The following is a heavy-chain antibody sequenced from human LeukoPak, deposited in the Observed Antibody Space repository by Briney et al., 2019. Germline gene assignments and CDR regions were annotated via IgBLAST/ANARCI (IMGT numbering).Heavy chain of an antibody. CDR2: ISEAGGST. CDR1: GFTFSICA. CDR3: AKNVKQLVLGYYYYYMDV. V-gene: IGHV3-23*01. Sequence: GGSLRLSCAASGFTFSICAMSWVPHSPGKGLEWVSGISEAGGSTNYADSVKGRFTISRDNSKNTLYLRMDSLRAEDTAVYYCAKNVKQLVLGYYYYYMDVWGKGTTVTVSS. J-gene: IGHJ6*03. D-gene: IGHD6-6*01.